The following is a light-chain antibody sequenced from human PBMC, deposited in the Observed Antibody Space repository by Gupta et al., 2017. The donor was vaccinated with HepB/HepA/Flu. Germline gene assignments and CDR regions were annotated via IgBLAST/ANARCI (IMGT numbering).Light chain of an antibody. V-gene: IGLV3-25*03. Sequence: SYELTQPPSVSVSPGQTARITCSGDALPNKYAYWYQQKPGQAPVLLIYNDSGRPSGSPERFSGSSSGTTVTFTTSGVQAEDEADYYCQSADTSSNYLVFGGGTKRTVL. CDR3: QSADTSSNYLV. J-gene: IGLJ2*01. CDR2: NDS. CDR1: ALPNKY.